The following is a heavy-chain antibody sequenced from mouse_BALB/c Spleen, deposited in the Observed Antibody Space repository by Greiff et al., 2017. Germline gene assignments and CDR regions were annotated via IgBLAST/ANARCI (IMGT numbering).Heavy chain of an antibody. Sequence: EVQLVESGGGLVQPGGSLRLSCATSGFTFTDYYMSWVRQPPGKALEWLGFIRNKANGYTTEYSASVKGRFTISRDNSQSILYLQMNTLRAEDSATYYCARDRGIYYDYFAMDYWGQGTSVTVSS. CDR2: IRNKANGYTT. J-gene: IGHJ4*01. CDR1: GFTFTDYY. D-gene: IGHD2-1*01. CDR3: ARDRGIYYDYFAMDY. V-gene: IGHV7-3*02.